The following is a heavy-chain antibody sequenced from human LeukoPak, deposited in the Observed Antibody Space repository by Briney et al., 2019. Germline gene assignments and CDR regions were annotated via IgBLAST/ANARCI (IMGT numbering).Heavy chain of an antibody. V-gene: IGHV1-46*01. CDR1: GYTYTSYY. Sequence: ASVKVSCKASGYTYTSYYMHWVRQAPGQGLEWMGIINPSGGSTSYAQKFQGRVTMTRDMSTSTDYMELSSLRSEDTAVYYCARDNSVEDTAWWFDPWGQGTLVTVSS. CDR2: INPSGGST. CDR3: ARDNSVEDTAWWFDP. D-gene: IGHD4-23*01. J-gene: IGHJ5*02.